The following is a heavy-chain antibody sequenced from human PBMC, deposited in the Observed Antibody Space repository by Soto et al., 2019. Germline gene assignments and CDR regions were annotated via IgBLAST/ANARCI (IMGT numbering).Heavy chain of an antibody. CDR3: ARERYYGSGSYYNRVDY. CDR1: GFTFSSYW. D-gene: IGHD3-10*01. Sequence: GGSLRLSCAASGFTFSSYWMHWVRQAPGKGLVWVSRINSDGSSTSYADSVKGRFTISRDNAKNTLYLQMNSLRAEDTAVYYCARERYYGSGSYYNRVDYWGQGTLVTVSS. J-gene: IGHJ4*02. V-gene: IGHV3-74*01. CDR2: INSDGSST.